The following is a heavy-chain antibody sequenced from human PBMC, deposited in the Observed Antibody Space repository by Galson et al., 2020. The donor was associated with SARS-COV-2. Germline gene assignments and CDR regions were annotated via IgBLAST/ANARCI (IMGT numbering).Heavy chain of an antibody. V-gene: IGHV4-61*02. Sequence: SETLSLTCTASGGSIRNGRYYWSWIRQPAGKELEWIGRIYTSGRTNYNPSLKSRVTISVDTSKNQFSLKLSSVTAADTAVYYCARFNNWGYSSTSCYADYWGQGTLVTVSS. CDR2: IYTSGRT. CDR3: ARFNNWGYSSTSCYADY. CDR1: GGSIRNGRYY. J-gene: IGHJ4*02. D-gene: IGHD2-2*01.